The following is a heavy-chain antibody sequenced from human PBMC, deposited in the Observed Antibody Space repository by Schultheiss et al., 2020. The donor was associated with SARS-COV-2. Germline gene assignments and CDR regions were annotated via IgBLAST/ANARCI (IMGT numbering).Heavy chain of an antibody. D-gene: IGHD3-16*01. Sequence: SETLSLTCAVYGGSFSGYYWSWIRQPPGKGLEWIGYIYYSGSTNYNPSLKSRVTISVDTSKNQFSLKLTSVTAADTAVYYCARGDTGRVFDYWGQGTLVTVSS. J-gene: IGHJ4*02. CDR1: GGSFSGYY. CDR3: ARGDTGRVFDY. CDR2: IYYSGST. V-gene: IGHV4-59*08.